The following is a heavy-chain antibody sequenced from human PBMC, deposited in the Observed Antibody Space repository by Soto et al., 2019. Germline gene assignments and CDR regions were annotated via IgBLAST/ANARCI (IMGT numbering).Heavy chain of an antibody. D-gene: IGHD2-8*02. Sequence: SETLSLTCTVSGGSISSSSDYWGWIRQPPGKGLEWIGEINHSGSTNYNPSLKSRVTISVDTSKNQFSLKLTSVTAADTAVYYCARDKITGLFDYWGQGTLVTVSS. CDR2: INHSGST. CDR1: GGSISSSSDY. CDR3: ARDKITGLFDY. V-gene: IGHV4-39*07. J-gene: IGHJ4*02.